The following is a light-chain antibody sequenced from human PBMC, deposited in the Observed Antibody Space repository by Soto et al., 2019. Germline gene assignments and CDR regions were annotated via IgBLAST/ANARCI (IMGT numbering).Light chain of an antibody. J-gene: IGLJ2*01. CDR3: CSYAGRSTVV. V-gene: IGLV2-23*01. Sequence: QSVLTQPASVSGSPGQSITISCTGTSSDVGSYNLVSWYQQHPGKAPKLMIYEASQRPSGVSNRFSGSKSGNTASLTISGLQAEDEADYHCCSYAGRSTVVFGGGTQLTVL. CDR2: EAS. CDR1: SSDVGSYNL.